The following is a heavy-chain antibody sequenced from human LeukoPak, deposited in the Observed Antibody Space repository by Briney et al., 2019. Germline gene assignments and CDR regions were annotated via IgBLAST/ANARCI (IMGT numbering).Heavy chain of an antibody. D-gene: IGHD3-10*01. V-gene: IGHV4-59*08. J-gene: IGHJ4*02. Sequence: SETLSLTCAVYGGSFSGYYWSWIRQPPGKGLEWIGYIYYSGTTNYNPSLRSRVTISVDTSKNQFSLKLTSVTAADTAVYYCARHKNSGTYPLDYWGQGTLVTVSS. CDR1: GGSFSGYY. CDR2: IYYSGTT. CDR3: ARHKNSGTYPLDY.